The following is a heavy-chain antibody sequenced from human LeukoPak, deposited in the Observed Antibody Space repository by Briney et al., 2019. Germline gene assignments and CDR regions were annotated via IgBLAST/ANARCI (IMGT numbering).Heavy chain of an antibody. CDR2: IYYSGST. Sequence: SETLSLTCTVSGGSISSSSYYWGWIRQPPGKGLEWIGSIYYSGSTYYNPSLKSRVTISVDTSKNQFSLKLSSVTAADTAVYYCARHPDLHFWGQGTLVTVSS. CDR3: ARHPDLHF. CDR1: GGSISSSSYY. J-gene: IGHJ4*02. V-gene: IGHV4-39*07.